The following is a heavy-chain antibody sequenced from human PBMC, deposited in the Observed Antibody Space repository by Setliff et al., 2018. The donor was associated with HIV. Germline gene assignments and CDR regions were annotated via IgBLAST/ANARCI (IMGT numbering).Heavy chain of an antibody. D-gene: IGHD6-19*01. V-gene: IGHV1-58*01. CDR2: IVVGTGNT. J-gene: IGHJ4*02. CDR3: APDGGLEQWLAS. Sequence: WASVKVSCKASGFTFATSAVQWVRQARGQRLEWIGWIVVGTGNTDYAQKFQERVTITRDMSTSTAYMELSSLRSEDTAVYYCAPDGGLEQWLASWGQGTLVTVSS. CDR1: GFTFATSA.